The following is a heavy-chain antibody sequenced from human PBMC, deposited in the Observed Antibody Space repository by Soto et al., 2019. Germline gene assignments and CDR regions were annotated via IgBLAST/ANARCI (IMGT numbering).Heavy chain of an antibody. D-gene: IGHD3-22*01. J-gene: IGHJ5*02. CDR1: GFSLSTSGVG. CDR3: AHRLIGYYYDSSGSNWFDP. Sequence: QITLKESGPTLVKPTQTLTLTCTFSGFSLSTSGVGVGWIRQPPGKALAWLALIYWDDDKRYSPSLKSRITNTMDTSENQVVLTMTNMDPMDPATYYCAHRLIGYYYDSSGSNWFDPWGQGTLGTVSS. V-gene: IGHV2-5*02. CDR2: IYWDDDK.